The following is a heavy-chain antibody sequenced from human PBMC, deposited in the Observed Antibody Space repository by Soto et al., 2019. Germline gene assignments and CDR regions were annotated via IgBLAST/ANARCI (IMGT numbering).Heavy chain of an antibody. CDR2: MNPNSGNT. CDR1: GYTFTSYD. J-gene: IGHJ4*02. D-gene: IGHD2-15*01. CDR3: ARGVYCSGGSCSLVDY. V-gene: IGHV1-8*01. Sequence: GASVKVSCKASGYTFTSYDINWVRQATGQGLEWMGWMNPNSGNTGYAQKFQGRVTMTRNTSISTAYMELSSLRSEDTAVYYCARGVYCSGGSCSLVDYWGQGTLVTVSS.